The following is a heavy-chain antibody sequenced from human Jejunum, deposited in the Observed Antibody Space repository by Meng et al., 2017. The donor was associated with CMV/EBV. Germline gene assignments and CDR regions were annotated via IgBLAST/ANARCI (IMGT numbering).Heavy chain of an antibody. Sequence: GYTFSSYGIHWVRQAPGQGLEWMGWISGYNANTAYAQSFQGRVTMSTDTSTSTVYMDLRSLRSNDTAVYYCARASGPAAKYGMDVWGQGTTVTVSS. J-gene: IGHJ6*02. CDR2: ISGYNANT. V-gene: IGHV1-18*01. CDR3: ARASGPAAKYGMDV. CDR1: GYTFSSYG.